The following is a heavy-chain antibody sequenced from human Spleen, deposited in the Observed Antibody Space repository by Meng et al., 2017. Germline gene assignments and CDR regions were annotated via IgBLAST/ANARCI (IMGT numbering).Heavy chain of an antibody. CDR3: AKRSSTWDLDY. D-gene: IGHD6-13*01. V-gene: IGHV5-51*01. J-gene: IGHJ4*02. CDR2: IYPADSDT. CDR1: GYSFTNSW. Sequence: GESLKISCKGSGYSFTNSWIGWVRQMPGKGLEWMGIIYPADSDTRYSPSFQGQVTISADKSINTAYLQWSSLKASDTAMYYCAKRSSTWDLDYWGQGTLVTVSS.